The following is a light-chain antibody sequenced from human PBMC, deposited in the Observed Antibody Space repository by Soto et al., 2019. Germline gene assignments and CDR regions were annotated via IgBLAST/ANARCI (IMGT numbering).Light chain of an antibody. CDR2: DAS. CDR1: QSVTKY. J-gene: IGKJ5*01. Sequence: EIVLTHSPVTLSLSPCERATLSCSASQSVTKYLAWYQQKPGQAPRLLIYDASNRATGIPDRFSGSGSGTDFTLTISSLEPEDFAVYYCQQRGNWPPITFGQGTRLEIK. CDR3: QQRGNWPPIT. V-gene: IGKV3-11*01.